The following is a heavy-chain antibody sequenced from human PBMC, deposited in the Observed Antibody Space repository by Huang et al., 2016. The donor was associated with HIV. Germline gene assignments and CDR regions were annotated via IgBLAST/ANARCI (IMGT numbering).Heavy chain of an antibody. Sequence: EVQLVQSGAEVKKPGESLKISCTGSGYSFSIYWIAWVRQMPGKGLEWMGILDPFESNSTYSPSVEGHVSISVDKSINTVYLHWSSLKASDTAIYYCAKGRRAFDVWGQGTWVTVSS. CDR1: GYSFSIYW. V-gene: IGHV5-51*03. J-gene: IGHJ3*01. CDR3: AKGRRAFDV. CDR2: LDPFESNS.